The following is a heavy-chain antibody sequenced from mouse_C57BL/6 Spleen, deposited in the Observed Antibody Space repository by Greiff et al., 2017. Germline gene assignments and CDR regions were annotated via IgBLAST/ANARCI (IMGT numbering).Heavy chain of an antibody. Sequence: QVQLQQSGPGLVQPSQSLSITSTVSGFSLTSYGVHWVRQSPGKGLEWLGVIWSGGSTDYNAAFISRLSISKDNSKSQVFFKMNSLQADDTAIYYCARHYYGSSIFAYWGQGTLVTVSA. V-gene: IGHV2-2*01. D-gene: IGHD1-1*01. CDR2: IWSGGST. CDR1: GFSLTSYG. CDR3: ARHYYGSSIFAY. J-gene: IGHJ3*01.